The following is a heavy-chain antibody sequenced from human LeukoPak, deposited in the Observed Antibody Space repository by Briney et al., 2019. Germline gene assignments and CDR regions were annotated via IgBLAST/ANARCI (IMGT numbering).Heavy chain of an antibody. Sequence: GGSLRLSCAASGFTFSSYWMSWVRQAPGKGLEWVANIKQDGSEKYYVDFVKGRFTISRDNAKNSLYLQMNSLRAEDTAVYYCARDRAYYDFWSGYYTIDYWGQGTLVTVSS. J-gene: IGHJ4*02. CDR1: GFTFSSYW. CDR2: IKQDGSEK. D-gene: IGHD3-3*01. V-gene: IGHV3-7*03. CDR3: ARDRAYYDFWSGYYTIDY.